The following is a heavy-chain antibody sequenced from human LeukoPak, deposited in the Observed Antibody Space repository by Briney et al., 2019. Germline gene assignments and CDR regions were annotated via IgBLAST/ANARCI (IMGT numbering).Heavy chain of an antibody. V-gene: IGHV4-39*07. CDR2: IYYSGST. Sequence: PSETLSLTCTVSGGSISSSSYYWGWIRQPPGKGLEWIGSIYYSGSTYYNPSLKSRVTISVDTSKNQFSLKLSSVTAADTAVYYCARGESSSGIDYWGQGTLVTVSS. D-gene: IGHD6-6*01. J-gene: IGHJ4*02. CDR1: GGSISSSSYY. CDR3: ARGESSSGIDY.